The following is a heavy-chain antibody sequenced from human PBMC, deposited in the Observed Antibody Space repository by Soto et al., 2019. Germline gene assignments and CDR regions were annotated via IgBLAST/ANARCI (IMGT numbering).Heavy chain of an antibody. CDR1: GGSISSSIYY. CDR3: ARLEIAAFDY. Sequence: SETLSLTCTVSGGSISSSIYYWGWIRQPPGKGLEWIGTMYYSGSTDYNPSLKSRVTISVDTSKIQFSLKLSSVTAADTAVYYCARLEIAAFDYWGQGTLVTVSS. CDR2: MYYSGST. V-gene: IGHV4-39*01. D-gene: IGHD2-21*01. J-gene: IGHJ4*02.